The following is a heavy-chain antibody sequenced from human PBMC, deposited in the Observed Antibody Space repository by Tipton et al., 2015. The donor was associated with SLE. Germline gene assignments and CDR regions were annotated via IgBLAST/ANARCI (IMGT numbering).Heavy chain of an antibody. Sequence: TLSLTCTVSGGSISSYYWSWIRQPPGKGLEWIGYIYYSGSTNYNPSLKSRVTISVDTSKNQFSLKLTSVTAADTAVYFCARVTYSCSGGSCYGFYFEYWGQGTLVTVSS. D-gene: IGHD2-15*01. CDR2: IYYSGST. CDR1: GGSISSYY. CDR3: ARVTYSCSGGSCYGFYFEY. J-gene: IGHJ4*02. V-gene: IGHV4-59*01.